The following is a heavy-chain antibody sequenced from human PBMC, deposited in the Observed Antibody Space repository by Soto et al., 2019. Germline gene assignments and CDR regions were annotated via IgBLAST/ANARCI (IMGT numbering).Heavy chain of an antibody. V-gene: IGHV2-5*01. J-gene: IGHJ2*01. CDR2: IYWNDDK. CDR3: AHPRGRAAAGRNWYFDL. Sequence: SAPKLVNPTPTLTLTCTFSGFSLITIVVGVGWIRQPPGKALEWLALIYWNDDKRYSPSLKSRLTITKDTSKNQVVLTMTNVDPVDTATYYCAHPRGRAAAGRNWYFDLWGRGTLVTVSS. D-gene: IGHD6-13*01. CDR1: GFSLITIVVG.